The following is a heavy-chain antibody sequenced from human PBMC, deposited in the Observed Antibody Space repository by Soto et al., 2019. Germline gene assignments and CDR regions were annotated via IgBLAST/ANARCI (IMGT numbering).Heavy chain of an antibody. CDR1: GYTLTELS. D-gene: IGHD2-15*01. CDR3: ATFAVVTHLSWLDP. J-gene: IGHJ5*02. V-gene: IGHV1-24*01. CDR2: FDPEDGET. Sequence: ASVKVSCKVSGYTLTELSMHWVRQAPGKGLEWMGGFDPEDGETIYAQKFQGRVTMTEDTSTDTAYMELSSLRSEDTAVYYCATFAVVTHLSWLDPWGQGTLVTVSS.